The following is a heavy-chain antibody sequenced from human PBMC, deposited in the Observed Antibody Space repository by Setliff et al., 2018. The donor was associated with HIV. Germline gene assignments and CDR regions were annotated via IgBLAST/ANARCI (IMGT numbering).Heavy chain of an antibody. CDR3: ASRVYYYDSSGYLREEGFDP. CDR1: GGSISSDNW. V-gene: IGHV4-4*02. J-gene: IGHJ5*02. D-gene: IGHD3-22*01. Sequence: PSETLSLTCAVSGGSISSDNWWTWVRQAPGKGLEWIGEIYHSEYTNYNPSLKSRVTISVDTSKNQFSLKLSSLTAAYAAVYYCASRVYYYDSSGYLREEGFDPWGQGTLVTVSS. CDR2: IYHSEYT.